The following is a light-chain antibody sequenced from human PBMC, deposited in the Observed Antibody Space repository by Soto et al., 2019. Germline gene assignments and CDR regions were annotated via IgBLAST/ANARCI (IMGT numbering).Light chain of an antibody. J-gene: IGKJ5*01. CDR3: QQYGSTPIT. CDR2: GAS. V-gene: IGKV3-20*01. Sequence: EIVLTQSPGTLSLSPGERATLSCRASQSVSRSYLACYQQKPGQAPRLLIYGASSRATGIPDRFSGSGSGTDVTLTISRLEPEDFAVYYCQQYGSTPITFGQVTRLEIK. CDR1: QSVSRSY.